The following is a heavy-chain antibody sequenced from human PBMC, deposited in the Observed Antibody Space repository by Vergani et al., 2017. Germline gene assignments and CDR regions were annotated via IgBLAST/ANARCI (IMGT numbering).Heavy chain of an antibody. D-gene: IGHD1-26*01. Sequence: EMQLVESGGGVVRPGGSLRLSCVISGFSFEDYGMSWVRHVRGKGLEWVSGINWNGGSTGYADSVNGRFTISRDNAKNSLHLEMNNLGDEDTGVYYCARGNGIEIMNCIDPWGQGTLVTVSS. CDR3: ARGNGIEIMNCIDP. CDR2: INWNGGST. V-gene: IGHV3-20*04. J-gene: IGHJ5*02. CDR1: GFSFEDYG.